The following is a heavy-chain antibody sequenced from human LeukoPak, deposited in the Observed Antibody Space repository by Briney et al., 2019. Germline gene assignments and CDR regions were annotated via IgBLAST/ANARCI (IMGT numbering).Heavy chain of an antibody. Sequence: GGSLRLSCAASGFTFSSYAMSWVRQAPGKGLEWVSGISGSGGSTYYADSVKGRFTISRDNSENTLYLQMISLRAEDTAVYYCAKARRIQLWLSWGQGTLVTVSS. CDR3: AKARRIQLWLS. D-gene: IGHD5-18*01. CDR2: ISGSGGST. J-gene: IGHJ5*02. V-gene: IGHV3-23*01. CDR1: GFTFSSYA.